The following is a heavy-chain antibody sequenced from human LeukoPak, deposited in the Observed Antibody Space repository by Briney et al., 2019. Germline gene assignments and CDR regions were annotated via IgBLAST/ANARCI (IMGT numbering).Heavy chain of an antibody. D-gene: IGHD3-10*01. V-gene: IGHV3-23*01. J-gene: IGHJ4*02. CDR3: AKSYSYGSGSYYNTFDS. CDR1: GFTFSSYA. Sequence: PGGSLRLSCAASGFTFSSYAMNWVRQAPGKGLEWVSTISGSGGSTDYADSVKGRFSISRDNSKNTLYVQMSSLRAEDTAVFYCAKSYSYGSGSYYNTFDSWGQGTLVTVSS. CDR2: ISGSGGST.